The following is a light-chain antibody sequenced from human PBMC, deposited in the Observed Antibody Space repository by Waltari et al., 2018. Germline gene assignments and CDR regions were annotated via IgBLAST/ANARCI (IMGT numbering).Light chain of an antibody. CDR3: QQRSNWPPALT. CDR2: DVS. Sequence: EVVLTQSPVTLSLSPGERAPLSCRASRSVGSYLAWYQQKPGQAPRLLIYDVSKRATGIPARFSGSGSGTDFTLTISSLEPEDFAFYYCQQRSNWPPALTFGGGTRVEIK. J-gene: IGKJ4*01. CDR1: RSVGSY. V-gene: IGKV3-11*01.